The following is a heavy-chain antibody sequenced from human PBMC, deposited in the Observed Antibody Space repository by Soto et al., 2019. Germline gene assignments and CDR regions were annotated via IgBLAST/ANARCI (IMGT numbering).Heavy chain of an antibody. V-gene: IGHV1-2*02. CDR1: GYTFTGYY. CDR2: INPNSGGT. Sequence: QVQLVQSGAEVKKPGASVKVSCKASGYTFTGYYMHWVRQAPGQGLAWMGWINPNSGGTNYAQKFQGRVTMTRDTSISTAYMELSRLRSDDTAVYYCARRGYSGYDSGNYFDYWGQGTLVTVSS. D-gene: IGHD5-12*01. CDR3: ARRGYSGYDSGNYFDY. J-gene: IGHJ4*02.